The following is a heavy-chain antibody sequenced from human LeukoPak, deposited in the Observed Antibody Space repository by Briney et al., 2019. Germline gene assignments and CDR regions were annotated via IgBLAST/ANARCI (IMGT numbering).Heavy chain of an antibody. CDR2: INPNSGGT. V-gene: IGHV1-2*02. D-gene: IGHD1-26*01. CDR3: AREEDSGSYYGFDY. CDR1: GYTFTGYY. J-gene: IGHJ4*02. Sequence: ASVKVSCKASGYTFTGYYMHWVRQAPGRGLEWMGWINPNSGGTNYAQKFQGRVAMTRDTSISTAYMELSRLRSDDTAVYYCAREEDSGSYYGFDYWGQGTLVTVSS.